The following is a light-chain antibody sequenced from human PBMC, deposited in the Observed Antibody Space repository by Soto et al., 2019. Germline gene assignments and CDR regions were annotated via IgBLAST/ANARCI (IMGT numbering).Light chain of an antibody. Sequence: QSVLTQPPSVSGDPGQRVTLSCTGNSSNLGAGYDVHWYQQLPGAAPKLVIFGDRNRPSGVPERFSGSKSGTSASLAITGLQAEDEADYYCQAYDYSLTASVFGGGTQLTVL. J-gene: IGLJ3*02. V-gene: IGLV1-40*01. CDR2: GDR. CDR1: SSNLGAGYD. CDR3: QAYDYSLTASV.